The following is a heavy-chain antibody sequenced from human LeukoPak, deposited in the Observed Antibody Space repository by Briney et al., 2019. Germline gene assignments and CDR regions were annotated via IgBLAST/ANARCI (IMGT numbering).Heavy chain of an antibody. V-gene: IGHV4-4*07. CDR3: ARYSYGYGADDY. Sequence: SETLSLTCTVSGGSISSYYWSWIRQPARKGLEWIGRIYTSESTNYNPSLKSRVTMSVDTSKNQFSLKLSSVTAADTAVYYCARYSYGYGADDYWGQGTLVTVSS. D-gene: IGHD5-18*01. CDR2: IYTSEST. CDR1: GGSISSYY. J-gene: IGHJ4*02.